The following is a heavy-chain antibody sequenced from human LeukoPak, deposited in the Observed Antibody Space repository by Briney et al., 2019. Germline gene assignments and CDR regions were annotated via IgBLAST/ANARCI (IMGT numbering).Heavy chain of an antibody. CDR1: GFTFSSYG. CDR2: IWYDGSNK. V-gene: IGHV3-33*06. D-gene: IGHD6-13*01. Sequence: PGRSLRLSCAASGFTFSSYGMHWVRQAPGKGLEWVAVIWYDGSNKYYADSVKGRFTISRDNSKNTLYLQMNSLRAEDTAVYYCAKTDGSSHVFDYWGQGTLVTVSS. J-gene: IGHJ4*02. CDR3: AKTDGSSHVFDY.